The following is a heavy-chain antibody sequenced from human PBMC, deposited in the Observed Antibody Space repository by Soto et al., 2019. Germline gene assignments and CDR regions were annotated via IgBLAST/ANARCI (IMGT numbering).Heavy chain of an antibody. D-gene: IGHD3-3*01. CDR3: ARAPRGPYYDFWSGYYKDYYYGMDV. CDR2: ISYDGSNK. Sequence: GGSLRLSCAASGFTFSSYAMHWVRQAPGKGLEWVAVISYDGSNKYYADSVKGRFTISRDNSKNTLYLQMNSLRAGDTAVYYCARAPRGPYYDFWSGYYKDYYYGMDVWGQGTTVTVSS. CDR1: GFTFSSYA. V-gene: IGHV3-30-3*01. J-gene: IGHJ6*02.